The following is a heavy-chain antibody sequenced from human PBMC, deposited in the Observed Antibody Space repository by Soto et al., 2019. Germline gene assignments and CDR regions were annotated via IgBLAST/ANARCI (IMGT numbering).Heavy chain of an antibody. CDR2: VYYSGAT. V-gene: IGHV4-39*01. CDR3: ARHDDWFDT. Sequence: KTSETLSLTCNVSGDSMTSPPYYWGWIRQPPGKGPEWIGTVYYSGATYYNPSLRGRLTVSADTSKNYFSLRLTSVTAADTAVYYCARHDDWFDTWGQGILVTVSS. CDR1: GDSMTSPPYY. J-gene: IGHJ5*02.